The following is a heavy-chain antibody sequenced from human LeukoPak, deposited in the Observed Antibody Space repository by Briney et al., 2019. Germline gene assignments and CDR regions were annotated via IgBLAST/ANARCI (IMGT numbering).Heavy chain of an antibody. D-gene: IGHD1-26*01. Sequence: GGSLRLSCAASGFTFSRYWMSWVRQAPGKGLEWVANIKQDGSEKYYVDSVKGRFTISRDNAKNSLYLQMSSLRAEDTAVYYCTRDASGDTNSGPRMDVWGQGTTVTVSS. V-gene: IGHV3-7*05. CDR3: TRDASGDTNSGPRMDV. J-gene: IGHJ6*02. CDR1: GFTFSRYW. CDR2: IKQDGSEK.